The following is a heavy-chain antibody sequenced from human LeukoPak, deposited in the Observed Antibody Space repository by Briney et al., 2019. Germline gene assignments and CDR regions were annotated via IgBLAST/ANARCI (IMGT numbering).Heavy chain of an antibody. D-gene: IGHD6-19*01. V-gene: IGHV3-48*03. J-gene: IGHJ4*02. CDR1: GFTFSSYE. Sequence: QAGGSLRLSCAASGFTFSSYEMNWVRQAPGKGLEWVSYISSSGSTIYYADSVKGRFTIPRDNAKNSLYLQMNSLRAEDTAVYYCARAPSSGWSKWGQGTLVTVSS. CDR3: ARAPSSGWSK. CDR2: ISSSGSTI.